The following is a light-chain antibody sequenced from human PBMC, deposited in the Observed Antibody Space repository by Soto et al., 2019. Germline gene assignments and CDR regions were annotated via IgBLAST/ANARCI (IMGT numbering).Light chain of an antibody. J-gene: IGKJ1*01. CDR2: AAS. CDR1: QDISSY. CDR3: QQYYSFPWT. Sequence: IWMTQSPSLLSASTGDRVTISCRMGQDISSYLAWYQQKPGKAPELLIYAASTLQSGVPSRFSGSGSGTDFTLTISCLQSEDFATYYCQQYYSFPWTFGQGTKVEVK. V-gene: IGKV1D-8*01.